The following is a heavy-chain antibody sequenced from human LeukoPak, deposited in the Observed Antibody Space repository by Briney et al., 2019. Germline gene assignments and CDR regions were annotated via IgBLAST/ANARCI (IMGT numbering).Heavy chain of an antibody. CDR3: AKGTSASAYSAMDV. CDR1: GFTFKAFA. CDR2: IYGTGDGAEA. J-gene: IGHJ6*02. V-gene: IGHV3-23*01. D-gene: IGHD2-2*02. Sequence: GASLRVSCTASGFTFKAFAMKRVRQAPRKGLEWVSDIYGTGDGAEAHYADSVKGRFTISRDNSNNMLYLQMNSLRAEDTALYHCAKGTSASAYSAMDVWGQGTTVTVSS.